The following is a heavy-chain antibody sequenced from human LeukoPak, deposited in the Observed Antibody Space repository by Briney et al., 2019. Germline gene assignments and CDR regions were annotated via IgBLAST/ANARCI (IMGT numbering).Heavy chain of an antibody. Sequence: SETLSLTCTVSGGSISSSSYYWGWIRQPPGKGLEWIGSIYYSGSTYYNLSLKSRVTISVDTSKNQFSLKLSSVTAADTAVYYCARAPIFFDYWGQGTLVTVSS. J-gene: IGHJ4*02. CDR1: GGSISSSSYY. CDR2: IYYSGST. V-gene: IGHV4-39*07. CDR3: ARAPIFFDY.